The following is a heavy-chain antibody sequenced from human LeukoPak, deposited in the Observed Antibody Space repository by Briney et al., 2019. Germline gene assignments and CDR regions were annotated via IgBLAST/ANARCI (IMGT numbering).Heavy chain of an antibody. CDR2: IYHSGST. V-gene: IGHV4-30-2*01. Sequence: KPSETLSLTCAVSGGSISSGGYSWSWIRQPPGKGLEWIGYIYHSGSTYYNPSLKSRVTISVDRSKNQFSLKLSSVTAADTAVYYRARAGYGTIDYWGQGTLVTVSS. CDR1: GGSISSGGYS. CDR3: ARAGYGTIDY. J-gene: IGHJ4*02. D-gene: IGHD5-18*01.